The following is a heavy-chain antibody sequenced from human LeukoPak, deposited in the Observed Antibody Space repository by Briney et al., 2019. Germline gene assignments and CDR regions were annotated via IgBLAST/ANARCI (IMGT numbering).Heavy chain of an antibody. D-gene: IGHD2-21*02. CDR1: GFTFSSYT. CDR3: ARIGGDRHPIEY. V-gene: IGHV3-33*08. J-gene: IGHJ4*02. Sequence: GGSLRLSCAASGFTFSSYTMNWVRQAPGKGLEWVAVIWYDGTNKYYADSVKGRFTISRDNSKNTLYLQMNSLRAEDTAVYYCARIGGDRHPIEYWGQGTLVTVSS. CDR2: IWYDGTNK.